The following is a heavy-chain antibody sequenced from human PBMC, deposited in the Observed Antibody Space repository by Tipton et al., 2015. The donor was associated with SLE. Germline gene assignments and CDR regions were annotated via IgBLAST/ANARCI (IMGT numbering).Heavy chain of an antibody. J-gene: IGHJ4*02. D-gene: IGHD1-7*01. V-gene: IGHV3-23*01. Sequence: SLRLSCIASGFSFRSYAMSWVRRAPGKGLEWVSAISGGGGSTYYADSVKGRFTISSDNSKNTVYLHMNSLRADDTAIYYCASASWNYGFFDYWGQGTLVTVSS. CDR1: GFSFRSYA. CDR2: ISGGGGST. CDR3: ASASWNYGFFDY.